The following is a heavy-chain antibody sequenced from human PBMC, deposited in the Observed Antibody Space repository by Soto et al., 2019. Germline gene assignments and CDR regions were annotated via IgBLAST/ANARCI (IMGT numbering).Heavy chain of an antibody. V-gene: IGHV3-73*01. Sequence: EVQLVESGGGLVQPGGSLQLSCAASGFSFSGSAMHWVRQASGRGLEWVGRIRSKANSYATAYGASMRGRFIISRDDSTNTVYLQMNSLKAEDTAVYYCTRHRRDFDYWGQGSLVTVSS. CDR2: IRSKANSYAT. J-gene: IGHJ4*02. CDR1: GFSFSGSA. CDR3: TRHRRDFDY.